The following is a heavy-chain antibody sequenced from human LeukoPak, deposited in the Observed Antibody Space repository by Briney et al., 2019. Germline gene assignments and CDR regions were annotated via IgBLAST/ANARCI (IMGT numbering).Heavy chain of an antibody. J-gene: IGHJ4*02. CDR3: ARDRSGWYYFDY. Sequence: GGSLRLSCAASGFTFSSYEMNWVRQAPGQGMERVSYISSSGSTIYYADSVKGRFTVSRDNAKNSLYLQMNSLRAEDTAVYYCARDRSGWYYFDYWGQGTLVTVSS. V-gene: IGHV3-48*03. D-gene: IGHD6-19*01. CDR1: GFTFSSYE. CDR2: ISSSGSTI.